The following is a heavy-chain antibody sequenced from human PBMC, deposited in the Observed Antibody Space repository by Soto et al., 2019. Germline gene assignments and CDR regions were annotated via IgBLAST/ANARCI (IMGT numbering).Heavy chain of an antibody. CDR1: GFTFSSYE. CDR3: ARSKNWGFHGMDV. Sequence: GGSLRLSCAASGFTFSSYEMNWVRQAPGKGLEWVSYISSSGSTIYYADSVKGRFTIARDNAKNSLYLQMNSLRAEDTAVYYCARSKNWGFHGMDVWGQGTTVTVSS. CDR2: ISSSGSTI. J-gene: IGHJ6*02. D-gene: IGHD7-27*01. V-gene: IGHV3-48*03.